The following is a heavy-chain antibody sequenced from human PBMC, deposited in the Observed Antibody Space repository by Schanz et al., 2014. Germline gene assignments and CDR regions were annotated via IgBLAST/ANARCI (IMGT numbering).Heavy chain of an antibody. CDR1: GLIFSNYV. CDR3: LAPDYSMDV. CDR2: IGTSGGT. Sequence: EMQLLESGGGLIQPGGSLKLSCAASGLIFSNYVMSWVRQAPGKGLEWVSTIGTSGGTNYAESVKGRFTISRDNSKNTLYLQMNSLRAEDTAVYYCLAPDYSMDVWGQGTTVTVSS. V-gene: IGHV3-23*01. J-gene: IGHJ6*02.